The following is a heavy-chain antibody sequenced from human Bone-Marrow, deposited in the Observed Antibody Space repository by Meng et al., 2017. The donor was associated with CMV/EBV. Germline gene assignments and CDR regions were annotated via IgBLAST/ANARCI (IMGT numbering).Heavy chain of an antibody. V-gene: IGHV1-69*10. D-gene: IGHD3-3*01. CDR1: GGTFSSYA. CDR2: IIPILGIA. Sequence: SVKVSCKASGGTFSSYAISWVRQAPGQGLEWMGGIIPILGIANYAQKFQGRVTITADKSTSTAYMELSSLRSEDTAVYYCASLYSGGPNWSGYPRGYYFDYWGQGTLVTVSS. CDR3: ASLYSGGPNWSGYPRGYYFDY. J-gene: IGHJ4*02.